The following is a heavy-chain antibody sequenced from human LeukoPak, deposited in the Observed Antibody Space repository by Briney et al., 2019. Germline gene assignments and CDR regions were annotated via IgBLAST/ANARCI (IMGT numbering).Heavy chain of an antibody. J-gene: IGHJ6*04. CDR3: ARDRLRATVMITFGYYYYGMDV. CDR1: GYTFTSYG. V-gene: IGHV1-18*04. Sequence: VAPVKVSCKTSGYTFTSYGISWVRQAPGQGLEWMGWISAYNGNTNYAQKLQGRVTMTTDTSTSTAYMELRSLRSDDTAVYYCARDRLRATVMITFGYYYYGMDVWGKGTTVTVSS. CDR2: ISAYNGNT. D-gene: IGHD3-16*01.